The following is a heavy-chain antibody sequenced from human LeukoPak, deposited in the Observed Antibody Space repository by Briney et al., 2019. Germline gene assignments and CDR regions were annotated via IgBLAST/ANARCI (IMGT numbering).Heavy chain of an antibody. J-gene: IGHJ4*02. CDR2: ISGSGGST. V-gene: IGHV3-23*01. CDR1: GFTFSSHA. Sequence: SGGSLRLSCAASGFTFSSHAMSWVRQAPGKGLERVSGISGSGGSTYYADSVKGRFTISRDNSKNTLYVQMNSLRAEDTAVYYCAKGRAGIDYWGQGTLVIVSS. D-gene: IGHD6-19*01. CDR3: AKGRAGIDY.